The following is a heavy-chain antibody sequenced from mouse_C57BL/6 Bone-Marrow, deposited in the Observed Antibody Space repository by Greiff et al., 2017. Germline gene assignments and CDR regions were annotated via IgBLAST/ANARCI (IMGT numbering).Heavy chain of an antibody. CDR3: ARPLYYGNYWFAY. Sequence: EVQRVESGGGLVKPGGSLKLSCAASGFTFSDYGMHWVRQAPEKGLEWVAYLSSGSSTIYYADTVKGRFTISRANAKNTLFLQMTSLRSEDTAMYYCARPLYYGNYWFAYWGQETLVTVSA. V-gene: IGHV5-17*01. CDR1: GFTFSDYG. J-gene: IGHJ3*01. CDR2: LSSGSSTI. D-gene: IGHD2-1*01.